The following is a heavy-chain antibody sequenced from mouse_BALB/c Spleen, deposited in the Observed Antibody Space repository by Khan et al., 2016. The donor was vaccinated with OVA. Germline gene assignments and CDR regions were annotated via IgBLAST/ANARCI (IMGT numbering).Heavy chain of an antibody. D-gene: IGHD1-1*01. V-gene: IGHV5-12-1*01. CDR2: ISTGGNKT. CDR3: TRPSYNGSNDYVDN. CDR1: GFAFSSYD. J-gene: IGHJ2*01. Sequence: EVELVESGGGLVKPGGSLKLSCAASGFAFSSYDMSWVRQTPEKRLEWVAFISTGGNKTYYPDSVKGRFTISRDNAKNTLYLQMSSLKSEDPDMYYGTRPSYNGSNDYVDNWGQGTPLTVSS.